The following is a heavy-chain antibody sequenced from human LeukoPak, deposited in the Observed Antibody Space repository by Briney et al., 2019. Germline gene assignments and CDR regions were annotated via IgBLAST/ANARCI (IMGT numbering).Heavy chain of an antibody. J-gene: IGHJ4*02. CDR3: AKVSLGVVVPAATGHKVDY. D-gene: IGHD2-2*01. CDR2: IRYDGSNK. V-gene: IGHV3-30*02. Sequence: GGSLRLSCAASGFTFSRYSMNWVRQAPGKGLEWVAFIRYDGSNKYYADSVKGRFTISRDNSKNTLYLQMNSLRAEDTAVYYCAKVSLGVVVPAATGHKVDYWGQGTLVTVSS. CDR1: GFTFSRYS.